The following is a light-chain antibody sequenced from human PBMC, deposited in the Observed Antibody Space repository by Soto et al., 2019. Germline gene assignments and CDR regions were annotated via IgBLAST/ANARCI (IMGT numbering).Light chain of an antibody. CDR2: EDS. CDR1: SSVVGSYDL. Sequence: QSVLTQPDSVSGSPGQSITISCTGTSSVVGSYDLVSWYQQHPGKAPKLMIYEDSKRPSGVSTRFSGSKSGNTASLTISGLQAGDEADYYCCSYAGSRTYVFGTGTKVTVL. J-gene: IGLJ1*01. CDR3: CSYAGSRTYV. V-gene: IGLV2-23*01.